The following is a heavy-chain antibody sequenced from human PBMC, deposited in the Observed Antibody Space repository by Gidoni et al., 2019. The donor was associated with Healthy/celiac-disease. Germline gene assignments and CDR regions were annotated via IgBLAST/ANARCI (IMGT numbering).Heavy chain of an antibody. J-gene: IGHJ5*02. D-gene: IGHD6-13*01. Sequence: QVQLVQSGPEVKKPGASVKVSCKASGYTFTGSYMHWVRQAPGQGLEWMGWINPNSGGTNYAQKFQGWVTMTRDTSISTAYMELSRLRSDDTAVYYCARGGASIAAAGSDWFDPWGQGTLVTVSS. CDR3: ARGGASIAAAGSDWFDP. CDR1: GYTFTGSY. CDR2: INPNSGGT. V-gene: IGHV1-2*04.